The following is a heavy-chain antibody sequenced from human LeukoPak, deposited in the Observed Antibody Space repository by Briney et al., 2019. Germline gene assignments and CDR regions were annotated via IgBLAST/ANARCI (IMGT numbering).Heavy chain of an antibody. CDR3: ARVVNRSWADY. J-gene: IGHJ4*02. V-gene: IGHV4-38-2*02. D-gene: IGHD2-2*01. Sequence: SETLSLTCSVSGYSISSGYYWGWIRQPPGKGLEWIGNIYHSGSTYYNPSLKSRVTISVDTSKNQFSLKLSSVTAADTAVYYCARVVNRSWADYWGQGTLVTVSS. CDR1: GYSISSGYY. CDR2: IYHSGST.